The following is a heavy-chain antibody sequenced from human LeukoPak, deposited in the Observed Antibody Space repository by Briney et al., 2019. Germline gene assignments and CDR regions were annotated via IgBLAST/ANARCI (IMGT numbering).Heavy chain of an antibody. CDR1: GGSFSGYY. V-gene: IGHV4-34*01. J-gene: IGHJ4*02. CDR2: INHSGST. Sequence: SETLSLTCAVYGGSFSGYYWSWIRQPPGKGLEWIGEINHSGSTNYNPSLESRVTISVDTSKNQFSLKLSSVTAADTAVYYCTRVGRGSFDYWGQGTLVTVSS. CDR3: TRVGRGSFDY. D-gene: IGHD3-10*01.